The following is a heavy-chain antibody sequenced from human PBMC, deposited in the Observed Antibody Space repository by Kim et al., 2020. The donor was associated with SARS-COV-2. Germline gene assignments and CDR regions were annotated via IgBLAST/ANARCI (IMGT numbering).Heavy chain of an antibody. CDR2: ISYDGSNK. CDR1: GFTFSSYA. V-gene: IGHV3-30-3*01. D-gene: IGHD1-20*01. Sequence: GGSLRLSCAASGFTFSSYAIHWVRQAPGKGLEWVAVISYDGSNKYYADSVKGRFTISRDNSKNTLYLQMNSLRAEDTALYYCARGLLSYNWNDPADYWGQGTLVTVSS. CDR3: ARGLLSYNWNDPADY. J-gene: IGHJ4*02.